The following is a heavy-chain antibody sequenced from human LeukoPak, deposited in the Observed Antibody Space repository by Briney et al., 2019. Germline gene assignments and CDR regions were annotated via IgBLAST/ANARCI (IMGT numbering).Heavy chain of an antibody. V-gene: IGHV3-7*01. CDR2: IKQYGSKK. Sequence: PGGSLTLFCAACGFIFSNYWMIWARQATGGGREWVANIKQYGSKKYYVSSVKGRFTISRDNDKNSLYLQMNSLRDEDTAFYYCARAPEMATIRYYLDYWGQGSLVTVSS. D-gene: IGHD5-24*01. CDR1: GFIFSNYW. CDR3: ARAPEMATIRYYLDY. J-gene: IGHJ4*02.